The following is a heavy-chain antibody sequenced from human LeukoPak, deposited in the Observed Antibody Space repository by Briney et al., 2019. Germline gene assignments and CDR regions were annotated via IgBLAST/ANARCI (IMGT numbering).Heavy chain of an antibody. CDR1: RGSISNSDYY. J-gene: IGHJ4*02. CDR2: VYYTGSI. V-gene: IGHV4-39*01. CDR3: ARQGYISGRLFDY. D-gene: IGHD6-19*01. Sequence: PSETLSLTCTVSRGSISNSDYYWGWIRQSPGKGLEWIGSVYYTGSIYSNPSLRGRVAMSMDTSKNHFSLNLTSVTASDTAVYFCARQGYISGRLFDYWGQGSLVTVSS.